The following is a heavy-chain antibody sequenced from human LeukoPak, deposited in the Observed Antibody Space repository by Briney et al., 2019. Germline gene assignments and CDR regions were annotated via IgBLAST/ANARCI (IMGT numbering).Heavy chain of an antibody. J-gene: IGHJ4*02. CDR3: ATRPDDNDFPYFDF. CDR1: GLTVGSKY. CDR2: IYRGGDT. D-gene: IGHD3-3*01. Sequence: GGSLRLSCAASGLTVGSKYMGWVRQAPGKGLEWVSVIYRGGDTYYADSVRGRFTVYRDISQNTLYLQINRLRVEDTAVYYCATRPDDNDFPYFDFWGQGTLVLVSS. V-gene: IGHV3-66*01.